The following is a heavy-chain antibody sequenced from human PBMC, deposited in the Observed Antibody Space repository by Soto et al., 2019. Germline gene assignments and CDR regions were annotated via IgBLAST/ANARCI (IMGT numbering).Heavy chain of an antibody. J-gene: IGHJ4*02. V-gene: IGHV1-18*01. D-gene: IGHD3-10*01. CDR2: ISAYNGNT. Sequence: ASVKVSCKTSGYTFTRNGISWVRQAPGQGLEWMGWISAYNGNTNYAQKLQGRVTMTTDTSTSTAYMELRSLRSDDTAVYYCARDSGVTFDYWGQGTLVTVSS. CDR1: GYTFTRNG. CDR3: ARDSGVTFDY.